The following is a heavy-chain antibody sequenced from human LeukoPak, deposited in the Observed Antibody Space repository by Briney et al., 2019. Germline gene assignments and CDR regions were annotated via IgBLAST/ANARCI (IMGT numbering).Heavy chain of an antibody. J-gene: IGHJ4*02. CDR1: GFTFSSYG. CDR2: IRYDGSNK. D-gene: IGHD3-10*01. Sequence: GGSLRLSCAASGFTFSSYGMHWVRQAPGKGLEWVAFIRYDGSNKYYADSVKGRFTISRDNSKNTLYLQMNSLRAEDTAVYYCAKFHYGSGSGVYFDYRGQGTLVTVSS. CDR3: AKFHYGSGSGVYFDY. V-gene: IGHV3-30*02.